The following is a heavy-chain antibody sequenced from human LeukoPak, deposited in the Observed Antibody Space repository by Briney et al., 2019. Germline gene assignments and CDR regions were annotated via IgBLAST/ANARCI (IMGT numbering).Heavy chain of an antibody. CDR2: IGNVGGSST. D-gene: IGHD3-3*01. Sequence: GGSLRLSCVASGFSFSSYAMSWVRQAPGKGLEWVSAIGNVGGSSTYYADSVKGRLTISRDNSKNTLYLQMNSLRAEDTAVYYCAKPAPIDDFWSSTTSDYWYFDLWGRGTLVTVSS. J-gene: IGHJ2*01. V-gene: IGHV3-23*01. CDR1: GFSFSSYA. CDR3: AKPAPIDDFWSSTTSDYWYFDL.